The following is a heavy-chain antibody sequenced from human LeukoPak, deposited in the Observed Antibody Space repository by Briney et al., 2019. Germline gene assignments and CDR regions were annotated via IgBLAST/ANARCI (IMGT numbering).Heavy chain of an antibody. Sequence: SVKASCKASGGTFSSYAISWVRQAPGQGLEWMGRIIPILGIANYAQKFQGRVTITADKSTSTAYMELSSLRSEDTAVYYCATSSGYSSGGYWGQGTLVTVSS. D-gene: IGHD5-18*01. CDR2: IIPILGIA. CDR3: ATSSGYSSGGY. V-gene: IGHV1-69*04. J-gene: IGHJ4*02. CDR1: GGTFSSYA.